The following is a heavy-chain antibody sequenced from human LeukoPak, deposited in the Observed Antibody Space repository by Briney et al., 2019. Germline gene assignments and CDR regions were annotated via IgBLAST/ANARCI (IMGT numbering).Heavy chain of an antibody. V-gene: IGHV3-48*04. Sequence: AGGSLRLSCAASGFTFSTYSMNWVRQAPGKGLEWVSYIDTSSSTMYYADSVKGRFTISRDNAKNSLYLQMNSLRAEDTAVYYCAKDGYDSNGRLWAWFDYWGQGTLVTVSS. D-gene: IGHD3-22*01. J-gene: IGHJ4*02. CDR1: GFTFSTYS. CDR2: IDTSSSTM. CDR3: AKDGYDSNGRLWAWFDY.